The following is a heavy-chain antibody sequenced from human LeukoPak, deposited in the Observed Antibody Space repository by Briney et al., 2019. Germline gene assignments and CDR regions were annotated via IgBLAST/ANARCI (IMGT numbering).Heavy chain of an antibody. J-gene: IGHJ1*01. CDR1: GGSLRGYH. Sequence: SETLSLTCGVYGGSLRGYHWSWIRQSPGRGLEWIGEVDESGNSNYNPSLKRRVTIPIDTYENQFSLEVTSVTAADTAIYYCARAEMRLQWKEIDQWGQGTLVTVSS. CDR3: ARAEMRLQWKEIDQ. D-gene: IGHD2-15*01. V-gene: IGHV4-34*01. CDR2: VDESGNS.